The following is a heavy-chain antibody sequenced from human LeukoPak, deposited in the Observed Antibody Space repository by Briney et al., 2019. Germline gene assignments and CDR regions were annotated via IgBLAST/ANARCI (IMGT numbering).Heavy chain of an antibody. V-gene: IGHV4-61*02. Sequence: SQTLSLTCTVSGSSISSGSYYWSWIRQPAGKGLEWIGRICTSGSTNYNPSLNSRVTISVDTSKNQFPLKLSSVTAADTAVYYCATGSREAHIVGATTGLWYWGQGTLVTVSS. D-gene: IGHD1-26*01. CDR3: ATGSREAHIVGATTGLWY. CDR1: GSSISSGSYY. CDR2: ICTSGST. J-gene: IGHJ4*02.